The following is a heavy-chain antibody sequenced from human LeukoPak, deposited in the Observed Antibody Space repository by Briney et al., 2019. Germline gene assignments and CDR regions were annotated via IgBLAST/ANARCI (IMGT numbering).Heavy chain of an antibody. CDR3: ARDLDYYDSSGYRDY. CDR2: IRYDGSNK. J-gene: IGHJ4*02. CDR1: GFTFSSYG. V-gene: IGHV3-30*02. D-gene: IGHD3-22*01. Sequence: GGSLRLSCAASGFTFSSYGMHWVRQAPGKGLEWVAFIRYDGSNKYYADSVKGRFTISRDNSKNTLYLQMNSLRAEDTAVYYCARDLDYYDSSGYRDYWGQGTLVTVSS.